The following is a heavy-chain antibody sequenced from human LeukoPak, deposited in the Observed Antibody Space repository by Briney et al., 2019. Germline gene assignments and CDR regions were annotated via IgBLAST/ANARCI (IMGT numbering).Heavy chain of an antibody. CDR3: ASWSSSGWDPNFDY. CDR2: INPTSGGT. V-gene: IGHV1-2*06. Sequence: VASVKVSCKASGYTFTGYYMHWVRQAPGQGLEWMGRINPTSGGTNYAQKFQGRVTMTRDTSISTAYMELSRLRSDDTAVYYCASWSSSGWDPNFDYWGQGTLVTVSS. J-gene: IGHJ4*02. CDR1: GYTFTGYY. D-gene: IGHD6-19*01.